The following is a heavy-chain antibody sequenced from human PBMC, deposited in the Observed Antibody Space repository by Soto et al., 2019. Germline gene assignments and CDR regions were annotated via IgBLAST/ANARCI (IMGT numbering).Heavy chain of an antibody. V-gene: IGHV1-69*01. CDR2: IIPIFGTA. J-gene: IGHJ4*02. CDR1: GGTFSSYS. CDR3: ARDGGRHSGGIDY. D-gene: IGHD1-26*01. Sequence: QVQLVQSGAEVKKPGSSVKVSCKASGGTFSSYSINWVRQAPGQGLEWMGEIIPIFGTANYAQKFQVRVTITADESTSTAYMELSSLGSEDTAVYYCARDGGRHSGGIDYWGQGTLVTVSS.